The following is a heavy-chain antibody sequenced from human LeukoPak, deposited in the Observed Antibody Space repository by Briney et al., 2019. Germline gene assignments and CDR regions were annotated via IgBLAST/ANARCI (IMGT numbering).Heavy chain of an antibody. CDR2: IYSGGST. D-gene: IGHD3-22*01. CDR3: ASLNDSSGYYYYYYYGMDV. Sequence: GGSLRLSCAASGFTVSGNYMSWVRQAPGKGLEWVSVIYSGGSTYYADSVKGRFTISRDNSKNTLYLQMNSLRAEDTAVYYCASLNDSSGYYYYYYYGMDVWGQGTTVTVSS. J-gene: IGHJ6*02. V-gene: IGHV3-66*01. CDR1: GFTVSGNY.